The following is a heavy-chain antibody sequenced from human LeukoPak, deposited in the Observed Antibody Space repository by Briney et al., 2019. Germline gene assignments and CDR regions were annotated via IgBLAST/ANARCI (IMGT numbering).Heavy chain of an antibody. CDR2: IYHSGST. CDR1: GYSISRGYS. V-gene: IGHV4-38-2*02. CDR3: ARFLPAASHDAFDI. J-gene: IGHJ3*02. D-gene: IGHD2-2*01. Sequence: SETLSLTCTVSGYSISRGYSWGWIRQPPGKGLEWIGNIYHSGSTNYNPSLKSRVTISVDTSKNQFSLKLSSVTAADTAVYYCARFLPAASHDAFDIWGQGTMVTVSS.